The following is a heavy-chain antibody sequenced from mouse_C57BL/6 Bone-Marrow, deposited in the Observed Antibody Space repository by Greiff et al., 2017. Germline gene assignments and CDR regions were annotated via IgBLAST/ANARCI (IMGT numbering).Heavy chain of an antibody. D-gene: IGHD2-3*01. Sequence: QVQLQQSGPGLVQPSQSLSITCTVSGFSLTSYGVHWVRQSPGKGLEWLGVIWSGGSTDYNAAFISRLSISKDNSKSQVFFKMNSLQADDTAIYYCARNYYDGYYGGVAYWGQGTLVTVSA. V-gene: IGHV2-2*01. CDR3: ARNYYDGYYGGVAY. J-gene: IGHJ3*01. CDR2: IWSGGST. CDR1: GFSLTSYG.